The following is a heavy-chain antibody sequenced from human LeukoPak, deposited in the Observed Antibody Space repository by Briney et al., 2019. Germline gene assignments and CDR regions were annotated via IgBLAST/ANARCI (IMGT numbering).Heavy chain of an antibody. CDR1: GFTFSSYS. CDR3: ARDDDYGDIRFDY. CDR2: ISSSSTI. D-gene: IGHD4-17*01. J-gene: IGHJ4*02. Sequence: PGGSLRLPCAASGFTFSSYSMNWVRQAPGKGLEWVSYISSSSTIYYADSVKGRFTISRDNAKNSLYLQMNSLRDEDTAVYYCARDDDYGDIRFDYWGQGTLVTVSS. V-gene: IGHV3-48*02.